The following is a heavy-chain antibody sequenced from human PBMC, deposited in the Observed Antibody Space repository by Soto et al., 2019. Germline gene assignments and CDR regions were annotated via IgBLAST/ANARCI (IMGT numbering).Heavy chain of an antibody. CDR3: ACYDPTYYYDSSGYSSPKTPDY. J-gene: IGHJ4*02. V-gene: IGHV4-39*01. D-gene: IGHD3-22*01. CDR2: IYYSGST. CDR1: GGSISSSSYY. Sequence: PSETLSLTCTVSGGSISSSSYYWGWIRQPPGKGLEWIGSIYYSGSTYYNPSLKSRVTISVDTSKNQFSLELSSVTAADTAVYYCACYDPTYYYDSSGYSSPKTPDYWGQGTLVTVSS.